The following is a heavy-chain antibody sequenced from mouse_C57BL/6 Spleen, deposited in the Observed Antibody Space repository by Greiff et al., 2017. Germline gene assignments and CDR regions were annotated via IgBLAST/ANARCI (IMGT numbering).Heavy chain of an antibody. V-gene: IGHV5-9-1*02. CDR2: ISSGGDYI. D-gene: IGHD2-4*01. CDR1: GFTFSSYA. CDR3: TREYDYDEDWYFDV. Sequence: EVQLVESGEGLVKPGGSLKLSCAASGFTFSSYAMSWVRQTPEKRLEWVAYISSGGDYIYYADTVKGRFTISRDNARNTLYLQMSSLKSEDTAMYYCTREYDYDEDWYFDVWGTGTTVTVSS. J-gene: IGHJ1*03.